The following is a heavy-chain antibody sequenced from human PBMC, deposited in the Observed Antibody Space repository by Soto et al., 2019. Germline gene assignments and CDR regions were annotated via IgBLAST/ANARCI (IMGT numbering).Heavy chain of an antibody. D-gene: IGHD3-10*01. Sequence: PGGSLRLSCVASGFTFGSRAMSWVRQAPGEGLEWVSSITDSGGDTKCADCVRGRFTISRDNSKSTLYLQMSSLRADDSAVYYCARGSKESYPGSRIFDFWGRGTLVTVSS. CDR1: GFTFGSRA. J-gene: IGHJ4*02. CDR2: ITDSGGDT. V-gene: IGHV3-23*01. CDR3: ARGSKESYPGSRIFDF.